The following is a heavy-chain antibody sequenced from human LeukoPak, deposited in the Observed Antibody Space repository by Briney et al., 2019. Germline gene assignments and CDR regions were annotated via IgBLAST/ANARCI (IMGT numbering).Heavy chain of an antibody. J-gene: IGHJ4*02. Sequence: GGSLRLSCAASGVTLSSYAMSWARQAPGKGPEWVANINLDGSQKYYVDSVKGRFTISRDNAENSLYLQMNSLRAEDTALYYCARKRPNYFDYWGQGTLVTVSS. CDR2: INLDGSQK. CDR3: ARKRPNYFDY. CDR1: GVTLSSYA. V-gene: IGHV3-7*01.